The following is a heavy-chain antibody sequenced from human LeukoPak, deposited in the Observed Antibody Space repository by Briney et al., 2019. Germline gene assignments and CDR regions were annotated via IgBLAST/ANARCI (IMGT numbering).Heavy chain of an antibody. CDR2: INPSGDST. CDR3: ARVLVAGIGVVNYFDY. V-gene: IGHV1-46*01. D-gene: IGHD6-19*01. J-gene: IGHJ4*02. CDR1: GYTFVTHW. Sequence: GASVKVSCKASGYTFVTHWMHWVRQAPGQGLEWMAIINPSGDSTSYAQKFQGRVTMTRDMSTSTVYMELSSLRSEDTAVYYCARVLVAGIGVVNYFDYWGQGTLVTVSS.